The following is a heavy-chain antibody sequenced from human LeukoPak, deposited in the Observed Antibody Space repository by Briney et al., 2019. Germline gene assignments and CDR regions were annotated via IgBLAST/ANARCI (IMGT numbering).Heavy chain of an antibody. V-gene: IGHV4-39*01. J-gene: IGHJ6*03. Sequence: GSLRLSCTASGFTFSTYAMSWIRQPPGKGLEWIGSIYYSGSTYYNPSLKSRVTISVDTSKNQFSLKLSSVTAADTAVYYCARHVHSSGWPTYYYYMDVWGKGTTVTVSS. CDR2: IYYSGST. D-gene: IGHD6-19*01. CDR1: GFTFSTYA. CDR3: ARHVHSSGWPTYYYYMDV.